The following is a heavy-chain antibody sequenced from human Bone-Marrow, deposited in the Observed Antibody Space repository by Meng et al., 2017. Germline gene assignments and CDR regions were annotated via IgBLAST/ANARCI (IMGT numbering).Heavy chain of an antibody. J-gene: IGHJ4*02. CDR1: GFTFSSYA. V-gene: IGHV3-30*04. CDR3: ARDADLFDY. Sequence: GGSRRLSCAASGFTFSSYAMHWVRQAPGKGLEWVAVISYDGSNKYYADSVKGRFTISRDNSKNTLYLQMNSLRAEDTAVYYCARDADLFDYWGQGTLVTVSS. CDR2: ISYDGSNK.